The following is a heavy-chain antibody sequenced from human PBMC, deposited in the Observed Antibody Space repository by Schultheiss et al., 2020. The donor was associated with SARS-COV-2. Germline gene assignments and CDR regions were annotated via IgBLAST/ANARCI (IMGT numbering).Heavy chain of an antibody. CDR3: ARGGSGSYGPDY. J-gene: IGHJ4*02. Sequence: SETLSLTCAVSGGSISSGGYSWSWIRQPPGNGLEWIGYIFYSRSTNYNPSLKSRVTISVDTSKNQFSLKLSSVTAADTAVYYCARGGSGSYGPDYWGQGTLVTVSS. V-gene: IGHV4-61*08. CDR2: IFYSRST. CDR1: GGSISSGGYS. D-gene: IGHD1-26*01.